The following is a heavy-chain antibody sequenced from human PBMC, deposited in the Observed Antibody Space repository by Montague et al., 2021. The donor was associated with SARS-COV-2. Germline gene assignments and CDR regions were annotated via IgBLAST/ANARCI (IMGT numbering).Heavy chain of an antibody. CDR3: ARDRLSGYVLDAFDI. J-gene: IGHJ3*02. V-gene: IGHV4-31*03. Sequence: TLSLTCTVSGGSISSGGYYWSWIRQHPGKGLEWIGYIYYSGSTYYNPSLKSRVTISVDTSKNQFSLKLSSVTAADTAVYYCARDRLSGYVLDAFDIWGQGTMVTVSS. CDR1: GGSISSGGYY. D-gene: IGHD5-12*01. CDR2: IYYSGST.